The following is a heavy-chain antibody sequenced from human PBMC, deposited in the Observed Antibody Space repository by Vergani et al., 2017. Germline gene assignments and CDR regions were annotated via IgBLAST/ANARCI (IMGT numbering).Heavy chain of an antibody. Sequence: QVQLVQSGAEVKKPGASVKVSCKVSGYTLTELSMHWVRQAPGKGLEWMGGFDPEDGETIYAQKFQGRVTMTEDTSTDTAYMELRSLRSDDTAVYYCARGADYGDSYVGYFDLWGRGTLVTVSS. V-gene: IGHV1-24*01. CDR1: GYTLTELS. CDR3: ARGADYGDSYVGYFDL. D-gene: IGHD4-17*01. J-gene: IGHJ2*01. CDR2: FDPEDGET.